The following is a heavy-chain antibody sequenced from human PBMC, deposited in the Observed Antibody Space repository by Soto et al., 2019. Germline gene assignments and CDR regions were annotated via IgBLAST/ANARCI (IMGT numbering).Heavy chain of an antibody. D-gene: IGHD3-16*02. V-gene: IGHV3-23*01. CDR3: AKDSHYDYIWGSYRSSPPDY. J-gene: IGHJ4*02. CDR1: GFTFSSYA. CDR2: ISGSGGST. Sequence: GGSLRLSCAASGFTFSSYAMSWVRQAPGKGLEWVSAISGSGGSTYYADSVKGRFTISRDNSKNTLYLQMNSLRAEDTAVYYCAKDSHYDYIWGSYRSSPPDYWGQGTLVTVSS.